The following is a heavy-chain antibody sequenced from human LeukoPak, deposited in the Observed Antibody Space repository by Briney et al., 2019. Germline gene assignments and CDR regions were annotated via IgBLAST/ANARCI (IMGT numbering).Heavy chain of an antibody. J-gene: IGHJ4*02. V-gene: IGHV3-7*03. CDR3: ARDSEVRRNLWHY. Sequence: GGSLRLSCAASGFTFSSCWMSWVRQAPGKGLEWVANIKQDGSEKYYVDSVKGRFTISRDNAKNSLYLQMNSLRAEDTAVYYCARDSEVRRNLWHYWGQGTLVTVSS. D-gene: IGHD3-10*01. CDR1: GFTFSSCW. CDR2: IKQDGSEK.